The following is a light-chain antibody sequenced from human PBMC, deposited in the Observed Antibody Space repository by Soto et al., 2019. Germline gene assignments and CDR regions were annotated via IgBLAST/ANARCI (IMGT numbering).Light chain of an antibody. CDR1: SSNIGSNT. V-gene: IGLV1-44*01. CDR3: XTWDXSLNGX. CDR2: SNN. Sequence: QSVLTQPPSASGTPGQRVTISCCGSSSNIGSNTVNWYQQLPGTAPKLLMYSNNQRPSGVPDRFSGSKSGTSASLAISGXXSXXXAXXXCXTWDXSLNGXFGXXTKXTVL. J-gene: IGLJ1*01.